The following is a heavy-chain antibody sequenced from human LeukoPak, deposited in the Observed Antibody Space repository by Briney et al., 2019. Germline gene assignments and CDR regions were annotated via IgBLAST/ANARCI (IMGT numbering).Heavy chain of an antibody. CDR3: ARRGPPGALYYFDY. D-gene: IGHD1-14*01. CDR1: GGSISGSSYY. J-gene: IGHJ4*02. V-gene: IGHV4-39*01. Sequence: PSETLSLTCTVSGGSISGSSYYWGWIRQPPGKGLEWIGSIYYSGSTYYNPSLKSRVTISVDTSKNQFSLKLSSVTAADTAVYYCARRGPPGALYYFDYWGQGTLVTVSS. CDR2: IYYSGST.